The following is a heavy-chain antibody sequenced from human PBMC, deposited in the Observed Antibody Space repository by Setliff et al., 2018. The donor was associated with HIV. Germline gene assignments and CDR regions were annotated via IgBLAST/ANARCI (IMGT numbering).Heavy chain of an antibody. CDR1: GFIFSNYG. D-gene: IGHD3-10*01. Sequence: GGSLRLSCAASGFIFSNYGMTWVRQSPGKGLQWLTAFTGGGDKIDYINSVKGRFTISKDTSKNQVVLTMTNMDPVDTATYYCARDWRDASGSYYYFDYWGQGTLVTVSS. J-gene: IGHJ4*02. CDR2: FTGGGDKI. V-gene: IGHV3-23*01. CDR3: ARDWRDASGSYYYFDY.